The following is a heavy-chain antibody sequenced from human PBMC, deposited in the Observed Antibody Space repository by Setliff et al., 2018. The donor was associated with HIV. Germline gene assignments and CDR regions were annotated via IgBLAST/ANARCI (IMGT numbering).Heavy chain of an antibody. Sequence: SETLSLTCTVSGDSINTPFWWSWIRQPAGKGLEWIGRVTNTGDTSYNPSLKSRVTISMDTSKNLFSLKLTSVTAAGTAVYFCAKGSGPPWFDPWGQGTLVTVSS. J-gene: IGHJ5*02. CDR2: VTNTGDT. V-gene: IGHV4-4*07. CDR1: GDSINTPFW. CDR3: AKGSGPPWFDP. D-gene: IGHD3-3*01.